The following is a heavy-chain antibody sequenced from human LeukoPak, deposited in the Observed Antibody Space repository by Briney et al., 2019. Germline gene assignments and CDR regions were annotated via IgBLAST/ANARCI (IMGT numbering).Heavy chain of an antibody. CDR1: GFTFNKFA. CDR2: IIENGGET. J-gene: IGHJ4*02. V-gene: IGHV3-23*01. CDR3: RGVPYASWSGPHYSDY. Sequence: GGSLRLSCAASGFTFNKFAMSWVRQAPGKGLEWVSGIIENGGETYYADSVKGRFSISRDNAKNSLYLQMNSLRAEDTAVYCARGVPYASWSGPHYSDYWGQGTLVTVSS. D-gene: IGHD3-3*01.